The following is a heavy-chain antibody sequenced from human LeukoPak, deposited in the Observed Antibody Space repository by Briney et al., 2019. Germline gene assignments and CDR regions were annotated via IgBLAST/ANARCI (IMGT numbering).Heavy chain of an antibody. Sequence: PGGSLRLSCAASGFTFSNAWMSWVRQAPGEGLEWVGRIKSKTDGGTTDYAAPVKGRFTISRADSKNTLYVKRNSLKTEDTDVYYCTTGPYDYGSGTYYHWGQGTLVTVSS. D-gene: IGHD3-10*01. J-gene: IGHJ4*02. CDR2: IKSKTDGGTT. CDR3: TTGPYDYGSGTYYH. V-gene: IGHV3-15*01. CDR1: GFTFSNAW.